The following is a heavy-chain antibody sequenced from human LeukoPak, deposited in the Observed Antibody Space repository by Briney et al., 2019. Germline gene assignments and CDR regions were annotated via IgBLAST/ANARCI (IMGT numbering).Heavy chain of an antibody. CDR1: GFTFSNAW. D-gene: IGHD2-2*01. J-gene: IGHJ4*02. V-gene: IGHV3-15*01. Sequence: GGSLRLSCPASGFTFSNAWMSWVRQAPGKGLEWVGRIKSKTDGGTTDYAAPVKGRFTISRDDSKNTLYLQMNSLKTEDTAVYYCTTQKVPATAQFDYWGQGTLVTVPS. CDR2: IKSKTDGGTT. CDR3: TTQKVPATAQFDY.